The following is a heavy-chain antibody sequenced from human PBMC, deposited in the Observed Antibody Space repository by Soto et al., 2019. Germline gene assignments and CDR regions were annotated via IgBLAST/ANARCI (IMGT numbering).Heavy chain of an antibody. Sequence: EVQLAESGGGLVQPGGSLRLSCAASGFTFSDHYMDWVRQAPGKGLEWVGRSRDKVHSHTTEYAASVKGLFTISRGDSENSLYLQMNSLTTDDTAVYYCARGVVSTGYFDYWGQGTLVTVSS. J-gene: IGHJ4*02. CDR3: ARGVVSTGYFDY. CDR1: GFTFSDHY. CDR2: SRDKVHSHTT. V-gene: IGHV3-72*01. D-gene: IGHD5-12*01.